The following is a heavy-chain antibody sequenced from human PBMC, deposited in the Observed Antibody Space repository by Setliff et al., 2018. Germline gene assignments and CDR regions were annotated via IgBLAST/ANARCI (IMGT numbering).Heavy chain of an antibody. Sequence: GGSLRLSCAASGFTSNDYAMHWVRQAPGKGLEWVSGISWNSANIDYADSVKGRFTISRDNAKSFLYLQMNSLRPDDTAVYYCATEGGTSGLAGYFDFWGQGTLVTVSS. V-gene: IGHV3-9*02. CDR3: ATEGGTSGLAGYFDF. CDR2: ISWNSANI. D-gene: IGHD2-8*01. J-gene: IGHJ4*02. CDR1: GFTSNDYA.